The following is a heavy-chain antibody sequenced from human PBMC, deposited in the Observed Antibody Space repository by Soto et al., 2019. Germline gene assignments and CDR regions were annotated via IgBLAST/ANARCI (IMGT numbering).Heavy chain of an antibody. Sequence: QVQLVQSGAEEKKPRASVKVSFKASGYIFTGYAMHWVREAPGQRLEWMGWINAGNGNTKYSQKFQGRVTITRDTSASTAYMELSSLRSEDTAVYYCARAVAVPADFDYWGQGTLVTVSS. CDR2: INAGNGNT. D-gene: IGHD6-19*01. J-gene: IGHJ4*02. V-gene: IGHV1-3*05. CDR3: ARAVAVPADFDY. CDR1: GYIFTGYA.